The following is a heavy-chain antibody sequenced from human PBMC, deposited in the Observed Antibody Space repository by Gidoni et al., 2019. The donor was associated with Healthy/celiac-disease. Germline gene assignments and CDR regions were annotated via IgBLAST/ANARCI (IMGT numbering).Heavy chain of an antibody. CDR3: AKDLEYYYDSSGYNG. CDR1: GFTFDSYA. J-gene: IGHJ4*02. Sequence: EVQLLESGGGLGQHGGSVRLSCEACGFTFDSYAMSWVRQAPGKGLEWVSAINGSGGSTYYADSVKGRFTISRDNSKNTLYLQMNSLRAEDTAVYYCAKDLEYYYDSSGYNGWGQGTLVTVSS. CDR2: INGSGGST. D-gene: IGHD3-22*01. V-gene: IGHV3-23*01.